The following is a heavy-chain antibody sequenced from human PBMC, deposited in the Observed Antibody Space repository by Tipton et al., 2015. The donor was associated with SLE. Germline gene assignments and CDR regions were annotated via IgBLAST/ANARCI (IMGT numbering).Heavy chain of an antibody. CDR3: ARGGIQLWNWFDP. J-gene: IGHJ5*02. CDR1: GYSIFDGYY. CDR2: VYHSGST. V-gene: IGHV4-38-2*02. Sequence: GLVKPSETLSLTCTVSGYSIFDGYYWGWIRQPPGKGPEWIGSVYHSGSTYYNPSLKSRVTISVDTSKNQFSLKLNSVTAADTAVYYCARGGIQLWNWFDPWGQGTLVTVSS. D-gene: IGHD5-18*01.